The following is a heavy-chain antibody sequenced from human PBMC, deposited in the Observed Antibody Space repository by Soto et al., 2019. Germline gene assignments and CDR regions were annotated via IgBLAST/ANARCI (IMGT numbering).Heavy chain of an antibody. CDR2: IYHSGST. CDR3: ARGDSSGYITYYFDY. Sequence: SETLSLTCAVSGGSISSGGYSWSWIRQPPGKGLEWIGYIYHSGSTYYNPSLKSRVTISVDRSKNQFSLKLSSVTAADTAVYYCARGDSSGYITYYFDYWGQGTTVTVSS. J-gene: IGHJ4*03. V-gene: IGHV4-30-2*01. CDR1: GGSISSGGYS. D-gene: IGHD3-22*01.